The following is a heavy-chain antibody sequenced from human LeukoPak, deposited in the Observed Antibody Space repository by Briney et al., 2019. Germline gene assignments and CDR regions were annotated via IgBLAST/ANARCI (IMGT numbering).Heavy chain of an antibody. CDR1: GYSISSGYY. D-gene: IGHD3-10*01. CDR2: IYHSGST. Sequence: SSETLSLTCAVSGYSISSGYYWGWIRQPPGKGLEWIGSIYHSGSTYCNPSLKSRVTISVDTSKNQFSLKLSSVTAADTAVYYCARGSYITKDAFDIWGQGTMVTVSS. V-gene: IGHV4-38-2*01. J-gene: IGHJ3*02. CDR3: ARGSYITKDAFDI.